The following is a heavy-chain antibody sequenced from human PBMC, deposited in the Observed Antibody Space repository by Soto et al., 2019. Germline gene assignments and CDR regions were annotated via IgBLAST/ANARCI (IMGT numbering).Heavy chain of an antibody. CDR2: IIPIFGTA. CDR1: GGTFSSYA. Sequence: SVKVSCKASGGTFSSYAISWVRQAPGQGLEWMGGIIPIFGTANYAQKFQGRVTITADESTSTAYMELSSLRSEDTAVYYCAREGRYYDSSGYYYEAFDIWGQGTMVTVS. D-gene: IGHD3-22*01. V-gene: IGHV1-69*13. CDR3: AREGRYYDSSGYYYEAFDI. J-gene: IGHJ3*02.